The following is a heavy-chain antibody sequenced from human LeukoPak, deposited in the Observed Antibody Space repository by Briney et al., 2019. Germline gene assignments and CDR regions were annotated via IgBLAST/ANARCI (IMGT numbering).Heavy chain of an antibody. Sequence: SETLSLTCTVSGGSISSYYWSWIRQPPGKGLEWIGYIYYSGSTNYNPSLKSRVTISVDTSKNQFSLKLSSVTAADTAVYYCAGAVLLWFGESPYYFDYWGQGTLVTVSS. CDR1: GGSISSYY. J-gene: IGHJ4*02. D-gene: IGHD3-10*01. CDR3: AGAVLLWFGESPYYFDY. V-gene: IGHV4-59*01. CDR2: IYYSGST.